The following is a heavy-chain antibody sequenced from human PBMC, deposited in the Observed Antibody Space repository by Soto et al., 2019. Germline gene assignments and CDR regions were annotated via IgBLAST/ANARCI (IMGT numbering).Heavy chain of an antibody. Sequence: QVQLVQSGAEVKKPGASVKVSCKASGYTFSKYAMHWVRQAPGQRLEWMGWINAGNGNTKYSQRFQGRVTITRDTSASTAYVELSSLRSEGTAVYYCARGVGQFDYWGQGTLVTVSS. J-gene: IGHJ4*02. D-gene: IGHD3-10*01. CDR2: INAGNGNT. CDR3: ARGVGQFDY. V-gene: IGHV1-3*01. CDR1: GYTFSKYA.